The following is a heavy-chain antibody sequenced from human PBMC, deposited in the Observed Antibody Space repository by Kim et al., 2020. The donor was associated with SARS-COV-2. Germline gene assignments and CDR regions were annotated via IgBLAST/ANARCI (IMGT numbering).Heavy chain of an antibody. CDR3: ARLARGGDCSGGSCYQSLEYFDL. V-gene: IGHV4-59*08. CDR1: GGSISSYY. Sequence: SETLSLTCTVSGGSISSYYWSWIRQPPGKGLEWIGYIYYSGSTNYNPSLKSRVTISVDTSKNQFSLKLNSVTDADTAVYYCARLARGGDCSGGSCYQSLEYFDLWGRGTLVTVSS. J-gene: IGHJ2*01. D-gene: IGHD2-15*01. CDR2: IYYSGST.